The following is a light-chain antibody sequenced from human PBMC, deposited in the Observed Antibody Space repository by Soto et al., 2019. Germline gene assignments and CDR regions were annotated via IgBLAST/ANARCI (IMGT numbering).Light chain of an antibody. V-gene: IGKV3-20*01. Sequence: EIVLTQSPGTLSLSPGERATLSCRASQSVSSSYLAWYQQKPGQAPRLLIYGASSRATGIPDRFSGSGSGTDFTLTIIRLETEEFALDYCQQYVSSPWTFGQGTNEEIK. CDR2: GAS. J-gene: IGKJ1*01. CDR3: QQYVSSPWT. CDR1: QSVSSSY.